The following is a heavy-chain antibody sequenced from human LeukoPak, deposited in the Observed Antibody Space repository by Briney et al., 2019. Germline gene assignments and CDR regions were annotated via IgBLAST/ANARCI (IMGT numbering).Heavy chain of an antibody. J-gene: IGHJ3*02. CDR3: ASDVGAITGAFYI. CDR2: SSSRGDTV. CDR1: GITFSHHE. D-gene: IGHD2-15*01. V-gene: IGHV3-48*03. Sequence: GGSLRLSCAASGITFSHHEMNWVRQAPGKGLEWVSFSSSRGDTVFYADSVKGRFTISRGNAKNSLYLQMGSLTGADTAVYYCASDVGAITGAFYIWGQGTMVTVSS.